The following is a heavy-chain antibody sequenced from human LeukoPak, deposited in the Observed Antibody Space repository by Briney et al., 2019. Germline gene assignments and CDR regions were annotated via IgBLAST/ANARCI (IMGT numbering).Heavy chain of an antibody. D-gene: IGHD6-19*01. CDR1: GGSVTSFY. Sequence: SETLSLTCTVSGGSVTSFYWSWIRQPPGKGLEWIGYIYNSENTKYNSSLESRVTMSVDTSKNQLFLKLSSVTAADTAVYYCARFHSGPSGWYVLWYFDLWGRGTLVNVSS. V-gene: IGHV4-4*09. CDR3: ARFHSGPSGWYVLWYFDL. CDR2: IYNSENT. J-gene: IGHJ2*01.